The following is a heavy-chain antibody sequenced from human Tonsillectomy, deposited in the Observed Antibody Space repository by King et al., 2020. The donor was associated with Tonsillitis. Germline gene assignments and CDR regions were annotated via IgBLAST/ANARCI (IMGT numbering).Heavy chain of an antibody. CDR3: ARGWTIRGFDY. Sequence: VQLVESGGGLIQPGGSLRLSCAASGFTVSSNYMSWVRQAPGKGLEWVSVLYSGGRTYYADSVKGRFTISRDNSKNTLFLQMNSLRAEDTAVYYCARGWTIRGFDYWGQGTLVTVSS. CDR1: GFTVSSNY. J-gene: IGHJ4*02. CDR2: LYSGGRT. D-gene: IGHD2-15*01. V-gene: IGHV3-53*01.